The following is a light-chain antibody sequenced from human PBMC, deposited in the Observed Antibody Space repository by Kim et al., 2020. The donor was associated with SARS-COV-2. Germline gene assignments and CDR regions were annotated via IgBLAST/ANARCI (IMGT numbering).Light chain of an antibody. Sequence: PGQSVTISCTGTGSDVGGYNYVSWYQQHPGKAPKLMIYEVTKRPSGVPDRFSGSRSGNTASLTVSGLQAEDEADYYCSSYAGSKNVFGTGTKVTVL. CDR1: GSDVGGYNY. CDR3: SSYAGSKNV. J-gene: IGLJ1*01. V-gene: IGLV2-8*01. CDR2: EVT.